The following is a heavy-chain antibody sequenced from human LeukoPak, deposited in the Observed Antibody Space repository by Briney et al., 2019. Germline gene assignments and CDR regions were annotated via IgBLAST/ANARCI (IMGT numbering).Heavy chain of an antibody. Sequence: GGSLRLSCAASGFTFSSYSMNWVRQAPGKGLEWVSSFSSSSSYIYYADSVKGRFTISRDNSKNTLYLQMNSLRAEDTAVYYCASKPNGLYGMDVWGQGTTVTVSS. CDR3: ASKPNGLYGMDV. D-gene: IGHD2-8*01. CDR2: FSSSSSYI. CDR1: GFTFSSYS. J-gene: IGHJ6*02. V-gene: IGHV3-21*04.